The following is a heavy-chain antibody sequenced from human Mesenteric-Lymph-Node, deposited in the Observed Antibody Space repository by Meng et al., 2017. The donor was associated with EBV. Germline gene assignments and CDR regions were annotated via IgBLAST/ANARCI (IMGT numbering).Heavy chain of an antibody. CDR2: IYYSGST. Sequence: QVALQGAGPGLVNASTTLSLTCAGSGSSISSGGYYWSWIRQPPGKGLEWIGYIYYSGSTDYNPSLKSRVTISVDTSKNQFSLKLRSVTAADTTVYYCARGGGVLTPLDYWGQGGLVTVSS. CDR3: ARGGGVLTPLDY. CDR1: GSSISSGGYY. D-gene: IGHD4-23*01. V-gene: IGHV4-31*11. J-gene: IGHJ4*02.